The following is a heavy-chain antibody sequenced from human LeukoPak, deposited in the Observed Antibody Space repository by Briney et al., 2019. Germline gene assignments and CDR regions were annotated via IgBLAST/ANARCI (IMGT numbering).Heavy chain of an antibody. J-gene: IGHJ6*02. CDR3: AKSGRYYYYGMDV. D-gene: IGHD3-3*01. Sequence: LAGVSLRLSCAASGFIFSSYSMNWVRRAPGRGLEWVSYISSSSNSIYYADSVKGRFTISRDNGKSSLYLQMNSLRAEDTAVYYCAKSGRYYYYGMDVWGQGTTVTVSS. V-gene: IGHV3-48*01. CDR1: GFIFSSYS. CDR2: ISSSSNSI.